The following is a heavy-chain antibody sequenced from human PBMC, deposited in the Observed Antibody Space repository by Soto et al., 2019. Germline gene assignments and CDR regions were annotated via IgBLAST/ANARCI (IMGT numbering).Heavy chain of an antibody. CDR1: GFTFSSYA. D-gene: IGHD3-9*01. V-gene: IGHV3-64D*08. J-gene: IGHJ5*02. CDR2: ISSNGGST. CDR3: VKDSWGQYFDWLLGWFDP. Sequence: GGSLRLSCSASGFTFSSYAMHWVRQAPGKGLEYVSAISSNGGSTYYADSVKGRFTISRDNSKNTLYLQMSSLRAEDTAVYYCVKDSWGQYFDWLLGWFDPWGQGTLVTVSS.